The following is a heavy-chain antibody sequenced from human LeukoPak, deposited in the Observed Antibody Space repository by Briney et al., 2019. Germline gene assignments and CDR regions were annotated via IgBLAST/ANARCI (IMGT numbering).Heavy chain of an antibody. CDR1: GFVFSDYG. Sequence: GGSLRLSCATSGFVFSDYGIHWVRQAPGKGLEWVAFIRYDGSDPNYPDSVKGRFTISRDNYKNMVQLQMNCLRVEDTAVYYCAQDRFCSSESCSFGTTWFDPWGKGTLVSVSS. CDR2: IRYDGSDP. J-gene: IGHJ5*02. D-gene: IGHD2-2*01. CDR3: AQDRFCSSESCSFGTTWFDP. V-gene: IGHV3-30*02.